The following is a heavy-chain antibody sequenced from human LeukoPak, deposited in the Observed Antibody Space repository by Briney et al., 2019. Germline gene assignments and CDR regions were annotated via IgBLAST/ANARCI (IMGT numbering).Heavy chain of an antibody. CDR1: GFTFSSYA. CDR2: ISGSGGRT. J-gene: IGHJ3*02. CDR3: AKDETMIVVVIRFGAFDI. Sequence: GGSLRLSCAASGFTFSSYAMSWVRQAPGKGLEWVSAISGSGGRTYYADSVKGRFTISRDNSKNTLYLQMNSLRAEDTAVYYCAKDETMIVVVIRFGAFDIWGQGTMVTVSS. V-gene: IGHV3-23*01. D-gene: IGHD3-22*01.